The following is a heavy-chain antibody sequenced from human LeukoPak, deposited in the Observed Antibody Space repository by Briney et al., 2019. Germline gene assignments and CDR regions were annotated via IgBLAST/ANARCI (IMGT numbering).Heavy chain of an antibody. V-gene: IGHV1-18*01. CDR1: GYTFTSYG. CDR2: ISAYNGNT. Sequence: ASVTVSCKASGYTFTSYGISWVRQAPGQGLEWMGWISAYNGNTNYAQKLQGRVTMTTDTSTSTAYMELRSLRSDDTAVYYCARAQGPGHIVVVPAAMGPSRFSTHPDYWGQGTLVTVSS. CDR3: ARAQGPGHIVVVPAAMGPSRFSTHPDY. J-gene: IGHJ4*02. D-gene: IGHD2-2*01.